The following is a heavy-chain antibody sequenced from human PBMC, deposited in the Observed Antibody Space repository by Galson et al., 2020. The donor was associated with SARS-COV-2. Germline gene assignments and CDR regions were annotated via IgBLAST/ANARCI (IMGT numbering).Heavy chain of an antibody. J-gene: IGHJ6*03. CDR1: GGSISSGGYY. V-gene: IGHV4-31*03. CDR2: IYYSGST. D-gene: IGHD2-2*01. CDR3: ARETADSSTRYYYYMDV. Sequence: SETLSLTCTLSGGSISSGGYYWSWIRQHPGKGLEWIGYIYYSGSTYYNPSLKSRVTISVDTSKNQFSLKLSSVTAADTAVYYCARETADSSTRYYYYMDVGGKGTTVTVSS.